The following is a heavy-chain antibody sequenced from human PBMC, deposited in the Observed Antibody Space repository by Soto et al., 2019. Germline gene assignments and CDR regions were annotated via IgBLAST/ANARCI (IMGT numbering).Heavy chain of an antibody. V-gene: IGHV1-69*01. Sequence: QVQLVQSGAEVKKPGSSVKVSCKASGGTFSSYAISWVRQAPGQGLEWMGGIIPIFGTANYVQKFQGRVTMPPDESASTAYMELSSLRYEHTAVYYCARDPLTIFGVIGLEDYWGQGTLVTVS. D-gene: IGHD3-3*01. CDR3: ARDPLTIFGVIGLEDY. CDR2: IIPIFGTA. CDR1: GGTFSSYA. J-gene: IGHJ4*02.